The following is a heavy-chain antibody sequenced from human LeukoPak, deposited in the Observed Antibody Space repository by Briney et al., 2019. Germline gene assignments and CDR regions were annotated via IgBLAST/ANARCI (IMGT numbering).Heavy chain of an antibody. V-gene: IGHV4-59*10. CDR3: AREQTVTTEESHDAFDI. D-gene: IGHD4-11*01. J-gene: IGHJ3*02. CDR2: IYTSGST. CDR1: GGSFSGYY. Sequence: SETLSLTCAVYGGSFSGYYWSWIRQPPGKGLEWIGRIYTSGSTNYNPSLKSRVTISVDTSKKQFSLKLSSVTAADTAVYYCAREQTVTTEESHDAFDIWGQGTMVIVSS.